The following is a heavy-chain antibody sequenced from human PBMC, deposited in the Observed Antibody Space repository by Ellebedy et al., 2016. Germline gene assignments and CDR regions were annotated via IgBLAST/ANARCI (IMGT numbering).Heavy chain of an antibody. V-gene: IGHV3-21*01. Sequence: GGSLRLXXAASGFTLERYNMNWVRQAPGKGLEWVASISITSSYIHYADSVKGRFTISRDNANNSLSLQMSSLRVDDTALYYCVRWGYSYGFDFWGRGTRVTVSS. CDR2: ISITSSYI. D-gene: IGHD5-18*01. J-gene: IGHJ5*01. CDR3: VRWGYSYGFDF. CDR1: GFTLERYN.